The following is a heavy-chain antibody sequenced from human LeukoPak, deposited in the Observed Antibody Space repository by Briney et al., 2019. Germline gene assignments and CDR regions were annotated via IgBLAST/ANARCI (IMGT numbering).Heavy chain of an antibody. CDR1: GGSISSYY. CDR3: ARGGGADFWSGYDAFDI. CDR2: IYYSGST. J-gene: IGHJ3*02. Sequence: SETLSLTCTVSGGSISSYYWSWIRQPPGKGLEWIGYIYYSGSTNYNPSLKSRVTISVDTSKNQFSLKLSSVTAADTAVYYCARGGGADFWSGYDAFDIWGQGTMVTVSS. D-gene: IGHD3-3*01. V-gene: IGHV4-59*01.